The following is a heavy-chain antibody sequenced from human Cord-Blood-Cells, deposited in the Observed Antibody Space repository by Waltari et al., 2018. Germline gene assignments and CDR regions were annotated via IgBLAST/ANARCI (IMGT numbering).Heavy chain of an antibody. V-gene: IGHV5-51*01. D-gene: IGHD3-10*01. CDR3: ARRGWGFGSFDAFDI. CDR1: GYSFTSYW. J-gene: IGHJ3*02. Sequence: EVQLVQSGAEVKKPGESLKISCKGSGYSFTSYWIGWVRQMPGKGLEWMGIIFPGDSATRYSPSFQGQVTISADKSSSTAYLQWSSLKASDTAMYYCARRGWGFGSFDAFDIWGQATMVTVSS. CDR2: IFPGDSAT.